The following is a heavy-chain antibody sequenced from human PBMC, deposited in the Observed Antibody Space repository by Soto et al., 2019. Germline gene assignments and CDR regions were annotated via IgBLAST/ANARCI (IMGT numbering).Heavy chain of an antibody. V-gene: IGHV3-23*01. CDR1: GFTFNIYA. CDR2: ISRYGDIT. Sequence: GGSLRLSCAASGFTFNIYAMTWVRQAPGKGLEWVSAISRYGDITYYADSAEGRFSISRDNSKNTLYLQMNSLRAADTAVYYCARVVGVAQRFEGAYNWFDPWGQGTLVTVSS. J-gene: IGHJ5*02. D-gene: IGHD2-2*01. CDR3: ARVVGVAQRFEGAYNWFDP.